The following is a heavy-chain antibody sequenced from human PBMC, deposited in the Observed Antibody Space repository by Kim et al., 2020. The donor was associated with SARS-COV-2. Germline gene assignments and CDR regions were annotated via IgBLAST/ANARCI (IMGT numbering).Heavy chain of an antibody. J-gene: IGHJ4*02. V-gene: IGHV3-48*03. CDR1: GFTFSSYE. D-gene: IGHD5-12*01. Sequence: GGSLRLSCAASGFTFSSYEMNWVRQAPGKGLEWISKISSSGTTIYYADSVRGRFTISRDNAKNSLYLQMNSLRAEDTAVYYCARTNGGYGGAGDVDYWGQGTLGTVSS. CDR2: ISSSGTTI. CDR3: ARTNGGYGGAGDVDY.